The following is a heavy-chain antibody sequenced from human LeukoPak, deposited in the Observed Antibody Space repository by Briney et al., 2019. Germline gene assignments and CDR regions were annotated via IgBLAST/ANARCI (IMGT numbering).Heavy chain of an antibody. D-gene: IGHD6-13*01. Sequence: SETLSLTCAVYGGSFSGYYWSWIRQPPGKGPEWIGEINHSGSTNYNPSLKSRVTISVDTSKNQFSLKLSSVTAADTAAYYCAVGYSSSWYGYWGQGTLVTVSS. J-gene: IGHJ4*02. V-gene: IGHV4-34*01. CDR1: GGSFSGYY. CDR3: AVGYSSSWYGY. CDR2: INHSGST.